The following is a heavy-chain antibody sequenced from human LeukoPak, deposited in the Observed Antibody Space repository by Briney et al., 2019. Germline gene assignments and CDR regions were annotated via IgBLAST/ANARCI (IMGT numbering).Heavy chain of an antibody. CDR3: ARDRRGDY. CDR1: GFTFSDYG. CDR2: IWYDGGNK. J-gene: IGHJ4*02. V-gene: IGHV3-33*01. D-gene: IGHD3-10*01. Sequence: PGRSLRLSCAASGFTFSDYGMHWVRQAPGKGLEWVALIWYDGGNKNYADSVKGRFTISRDNAKNSLYLQMNSLRDEDTAVYYCARDRRGDYWGQGTLVTVSS.